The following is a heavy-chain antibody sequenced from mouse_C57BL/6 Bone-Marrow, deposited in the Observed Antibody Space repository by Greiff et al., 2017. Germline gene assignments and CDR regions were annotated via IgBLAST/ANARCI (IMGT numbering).Heavy chain of an antibody. CDR2: IDPANGNT. CDR3: ASAPYYYGSFWYFDV. D-gene: IGHD1-1*01. CDR1: GFNIKNTY. Sequence: EVQLQQSVAELVRPGASVKLSCTASGFNIKNTYMHWVKQRPEQGLEWIGRIDPANGNTKYAPKFQGKATITADTSSNTAYLQLSSLTSEDTAIYYCASAPYYYGSFWYFDVWGTGTTVTVSS. V-gene: IGHV14-3*01. J-gene: IGHJ1*03.